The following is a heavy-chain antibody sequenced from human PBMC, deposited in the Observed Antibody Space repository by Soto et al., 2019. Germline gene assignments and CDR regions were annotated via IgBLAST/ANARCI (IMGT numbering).Heavy chain of an antibody. J-gene: IGHJ6*02. CDR2: ISYDGSNK. CDR1: GFTFSSYA. Sequence: GGSLRLSCAASGFTFSSYAMHWVRQAPGKGLEWVAVISYDGSNKYYADSVKGRFTISRDNSKNTLYLQMNSLRAEDTAVYYCARDMTTKGIKSSSWYGLWDYYGMDVWGQGTTVTVSS. CDR3: ARDMTTKGIKSSSWYGLWDYYGMDV. V-gene: IGHV3-30-3*01. D-gene: IGHD6-13*01.